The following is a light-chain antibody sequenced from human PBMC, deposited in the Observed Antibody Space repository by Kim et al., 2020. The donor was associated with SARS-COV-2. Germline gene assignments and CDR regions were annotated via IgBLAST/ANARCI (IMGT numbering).Light chain of an antibody. V-gene: IGLV2-23*02. CDR3: CSYAGSSTSYVV. Sequence: QSALTQPASVSGSPGQSITISCTGTSSDVGSYNLVSWYQQHPGKAPKLMIYEVSKRPSGVSNRFSGSKSGNTASLTISGLQAEYEADYYCCSYAGSSTSYVVFGGGTKL. CDR1: SSDVGSYNL. CDR2: EVS. J-gene: IGLJ2*01.